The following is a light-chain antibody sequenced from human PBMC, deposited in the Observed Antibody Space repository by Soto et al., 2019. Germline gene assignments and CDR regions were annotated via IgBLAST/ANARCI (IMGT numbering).Light chain of an antibody. CDR1: QSISSW. V-gene: IGKV1-5*03. Sequence: DIQMTQSPSTLSASVGDRVTITCRASQSISSWLAWYLQKPGKAPKLLIYKASTLQDGVPSRFSGSGSRTEFTLTISNPQPDNFAANYSQEYSSYSPYTIGHGTKLEIK. CDR3: QEYSSYSPYT. J-gene: IGKJ2*01. CDR2: KAS.